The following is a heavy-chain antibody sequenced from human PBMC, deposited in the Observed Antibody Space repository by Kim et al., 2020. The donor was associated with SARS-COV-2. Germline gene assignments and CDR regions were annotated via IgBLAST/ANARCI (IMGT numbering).Heavy chain of an antibody. CDR3: ARDRQWLGSTAGIGGYGMDV. D-gene: IGHD6-19*01. CDR1: GFTFSSYS. J-gene: IGHJ6*02. CDR2: ISSSSSYI. V-gene: IGHV3-21*01. Sequence: GGSLRLSCAASGFTFSSYSMNWVRQAPGKGLEWVSSISSSSSYIYYADSVKGRFTISRDNAKNSLYLQMNSLRAEDTAVYYCARDRQWLGSTAGIGGYGMDVWGQGTTVTVSS.